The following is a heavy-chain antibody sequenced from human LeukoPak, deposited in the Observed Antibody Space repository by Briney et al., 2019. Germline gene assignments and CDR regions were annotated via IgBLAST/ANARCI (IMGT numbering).Heavy chain of an antibody. CDR2: IYHSGST. V-gene: IGHV4-38-2*02. CDR3: ARDQRYCTNGVCYTPSDY. J-gene: IGHJ4*02. CDR1: GYSISSGYY. D-gene: IGHD2-8*01. Sequence: SETLSLTCTVSGYSISSGYYWGWIRQPPGKGLEWIGSIYHSGSTYYNPSLKSRVTISVDTSKNQFSLKLSSVTAADTAVYYCARDQRYCTNGVCYTPSDYWGQGTLVTVSS.